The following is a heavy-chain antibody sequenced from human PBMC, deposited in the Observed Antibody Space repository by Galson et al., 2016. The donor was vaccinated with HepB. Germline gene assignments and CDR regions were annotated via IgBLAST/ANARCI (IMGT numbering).Heavy chain of an antibody. Sequence: SLRLSCAASGFTFNNYWMSWVRQAPGKGLEWVANIKQNGREKDYVDSVKGRFTISRDNAKNSLYLQMNSLRAEDTAVYYSAREGYGGFDCWGQGDLVTVSS. V-gene: IGHV3-7*03. J-gene: IGHJ4*02. CDR2: IKQNGREK. D-gene: IGHD4-23*01. CDR1: GFTFNNYW. CDR3: AREGYGGFDC.